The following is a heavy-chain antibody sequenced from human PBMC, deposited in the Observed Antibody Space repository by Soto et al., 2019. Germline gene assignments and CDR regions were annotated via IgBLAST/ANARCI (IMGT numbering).Heavy chain of an antibody. Sequence: PSETLSLTCTVSGGSISSSSYYWGWIRQPPGKGLEWIGSIYYSGSTYYNPSLKSRVTISVDTSKNQFSLKLSSVTAADTAVYYCARHETGRGYSYGFSYYGMDVWGQGTTVTVSS. CDR1: GGSISSSSYY. J-gene: IGHJ6*02. V-gene: IGHV4-39*01. D-gene: IGHD5-18*01. CDR3: ARHETGRGYSYGFSYYGMDV. CDR2: IYYSGST.